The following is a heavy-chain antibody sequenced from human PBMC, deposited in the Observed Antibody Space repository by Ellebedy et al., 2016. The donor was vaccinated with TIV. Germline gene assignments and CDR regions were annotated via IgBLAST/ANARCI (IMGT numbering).Heavy chain of an antibody. CDR3: ARFYGSYCDY. CDR1: GFTFSSYG. Sequence: GASLKISCAASGFTFSSYGMNWVRQAPGKGLEWVSYISSSSSTISYADSVKGRFTISRDNAKNSLYLQMNSLRAEDTAVYYCARFYGSYCDYWGQGNLVTVSA. D-gene: IGHD1-26*01. V-gene: IGHV3-48*01. CDR2: ISSSSSTI. J-gene: IGHJ4*02.